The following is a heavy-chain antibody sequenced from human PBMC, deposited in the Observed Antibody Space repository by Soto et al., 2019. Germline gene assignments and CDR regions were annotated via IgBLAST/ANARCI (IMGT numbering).Heavy chain of an antibody. CDR2: INPSGGST. CDR3: ARSSYSIVGATTPWYFDY. Sequence: QVQLVQSGAEVKKPGASVKVSCKASGYTFTSYYMHWVRQGPGQGLEWMGIINPSGGSTSYAQKFQGRVTMTRDTSTSTVYMELSSLRSEDTAVYYCARSSYSIVGATTPWYFDYWGQGTLVTVSS. D-gene: IGHD1-26*01. CDR1: GYTFTSYY. J-gene: IGHJ4*02. V-gene: IGHV1-46*01.